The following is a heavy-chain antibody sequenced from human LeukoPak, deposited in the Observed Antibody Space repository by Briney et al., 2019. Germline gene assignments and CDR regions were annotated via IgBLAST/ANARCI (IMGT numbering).Heavy chain of an antibody. Sequence: GGSLRLSCAASGSTFNSYWMHWVRQAPGKGLEWVANIRQDGSEKYYVDSVKGRFTISRDNAKNSLYLQMNSLRVEDTAVYYCGRAMDVWGQGTTVTVSS. CDR1: GSTFNSYW. CDR2: IRQDGSEK. J-gene: IGHJ6*02. V-gene: IGHV3-7*01. CDR3: GRAMDV.